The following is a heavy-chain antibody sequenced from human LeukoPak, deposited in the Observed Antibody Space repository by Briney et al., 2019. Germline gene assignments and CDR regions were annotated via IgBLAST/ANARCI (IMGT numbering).Heavy chain of an antibody. J-gene: IGHJ3*02. Sequence: PGGSLRLSCAASGFTFSTYAMHWVRQAPGKGLEWVAVISYDGSNKYYADSVKGRFAISRDNSKNTLFLQMNSLRAEDTAVYYCADGGITDAFDIWGQGTMVTVSS. CDR3: ADGGITDAFDI. D-gene: IGHD1-14*01. V-gene: IGHV3-30*09. CDR2: ISYDGSNK. CDR1: GFTFSTYA.